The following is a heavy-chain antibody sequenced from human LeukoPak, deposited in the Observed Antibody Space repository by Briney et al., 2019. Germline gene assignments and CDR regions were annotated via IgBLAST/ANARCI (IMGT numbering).Heavy chain of an antibody. D-gene: IGHD3-10*01. CDR1: GYTLTELS. CDR2: FDPEDGET. J-gene: IGHJ4*02. V-gene: IGHV1-24*01. CDR3: ATGPYGSGSYQVDY. Sequence: ASVEVSCKVSGYTLTELSMHWVRQAPGKGLEWMGGFDPEDGETIYAQKFQGRVTMTEDTSTDTAYMELSSLRSEDTAVYYCATGPYGSGSYQVDYWGQGTLVTVSS.